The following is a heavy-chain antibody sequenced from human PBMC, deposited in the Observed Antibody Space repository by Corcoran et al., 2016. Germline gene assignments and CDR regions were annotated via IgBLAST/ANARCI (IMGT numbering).Heavy chain of an antibody. CDR2: IYYSGST. D-gene: IGHD1-26*01. Sequence: QVQLQESGPGRVKPSQTLSLTCTVSGGSISSGGYYWSWIRQHPGKGLEWIGYIYYSGSTYYNPSLKSRVTISVDTSKNQFSLKLSSVTAADTAGYYCAGELSPAGEIDYWGQGTLVTVSS. CDR3: AGELSPAGEIDY. V-gene: IGHV4-31*03. J-gene: IGHJ4*02. CDR1: GGSISSGGYY.